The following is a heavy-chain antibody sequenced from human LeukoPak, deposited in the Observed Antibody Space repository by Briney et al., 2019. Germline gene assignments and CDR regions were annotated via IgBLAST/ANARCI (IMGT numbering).Heavy chain of an antibody. D-gene: IGHD6-19*01. CDR2: ISYDGTNK. V-gene: IGHV3-30*18. CDR1: GFTFSNYG. J-gene: IGHJ4*02. CDR3: AKALAVAGTWYYFDY. Sequence: GGSLRLSCAASGFTFSNYGVHWVRQAPGKGLEWVAVISYDGTNKYYADSVKGRFTISRDNSKNTLYLQMNSLRAEDTAVYYCAKALAVAGTWYYFDYWGQGTLVTVSS.